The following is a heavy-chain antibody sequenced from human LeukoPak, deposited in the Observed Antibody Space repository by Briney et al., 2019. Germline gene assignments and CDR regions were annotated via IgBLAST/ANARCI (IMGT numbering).Heavy chain of an antibody. CDR1: GYSFTSYW. CDR3: ARLERMATIHFDY. Sequence: GESLKISCKGSGYSFTSYWIGWVRQMPGKGLEWMGIVYPGDSDTRYSPSFQGQVTISADKSISTAYLQWSGLTASDTAMYYCARLERMATIHFDYWGQGTLVTVSS. CDR2: VYPGDSDT. J-gene: IGHJ4*02. V-gene: IGHV5-51*01. D-gene: IGHD5-24*01.